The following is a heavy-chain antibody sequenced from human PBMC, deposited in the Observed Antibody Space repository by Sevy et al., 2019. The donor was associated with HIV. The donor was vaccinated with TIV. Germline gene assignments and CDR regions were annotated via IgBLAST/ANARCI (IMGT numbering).Heavy chain of an antibody. CDR3: AREGGHTSVWTPGNY. J-gene: IGHJ4*02. Sequence: GGSLRLSCAASGFRFSTHAMHWVRQAPGKGLDWVALISYDGSTKYYADSVKGRFTVSRDDSKNTLYLQMKSLRPEDSAVYYCAREGGHTSVWTPGNYRGQGTQVTVSS. D-gene: IGHD6-19*01. V-gene: IGHV3-30-3*01. CDR1: GFRFSTHA. CDR2: ISYDGSTK.